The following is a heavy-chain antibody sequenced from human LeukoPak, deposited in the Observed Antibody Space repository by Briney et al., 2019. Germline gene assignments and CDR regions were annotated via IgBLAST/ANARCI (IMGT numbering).Heavy chain of an antibody. V-gene: IGHV1-8*01. CDR2: MNPNSGNT. CDR1: GYTFTSYD. D-gene: IGHD6-13*01. J-gene: IGHJ6*02. CDR3: ASSPGYSSSWYYYYGMDV. Sequence: ASVTVSFKASGYTFTSYDINWVRQAPGQGLEWMGWMNPNSGNTGYAQKFQGRVTMTRNTSISTAYMELSSLRSEDTAVYYCASSPGYSSSWYYYYGMDVWGQGTTVTVSS.